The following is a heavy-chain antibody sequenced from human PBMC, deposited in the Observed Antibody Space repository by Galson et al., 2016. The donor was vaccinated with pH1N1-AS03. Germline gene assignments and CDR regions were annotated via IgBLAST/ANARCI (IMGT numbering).Heavy chain of an antibody. J-gene: IGHJ4*02. Sequence: SVKVSSKASGYTFTTFDINWVRLATGQGLEWMGWMNPNSANTGYAQKFQDRVTMTRNTSISTAYMELSSLRSEDTAVYYCAIKSVGLGSGSSYFDYWGQGTLVPVSS. CDR3: AIKSVGLGSGSSYFDY. D-gene: IGHD3-10*01. V-gene: IGHV1-8*01. CDR2: MNPNSANT. CDR1: GYTFTTFD.